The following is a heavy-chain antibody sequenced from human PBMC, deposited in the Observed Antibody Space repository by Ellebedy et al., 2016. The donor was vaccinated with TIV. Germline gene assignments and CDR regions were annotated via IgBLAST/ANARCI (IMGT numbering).Heavy chain of an antibody. CDR2: ISGSGDRT. CDR1: GFTFSSYA. V-gene: IGHV3-23*01. Sequence: PGGSLRLSCAASGFTFSSYAMGWVRQAPGKGLEWVSTISGSGDRTHYADSVKGRFTISRDNSKNTLYLQMKSLRAEDTAIYYCAKDHYDVVGSHTWFDYWGQGTLVTVSS. J-gene: IGHJ4*02. D-gene: IGHD3-22*01. CDR3: AKDHYDVVGSHTWFDY.